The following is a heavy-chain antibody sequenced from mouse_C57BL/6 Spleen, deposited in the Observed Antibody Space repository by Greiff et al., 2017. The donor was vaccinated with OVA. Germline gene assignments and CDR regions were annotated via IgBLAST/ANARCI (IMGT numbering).Heavy chain of an antibody. V-gene: IGHV1-80*01. CDR1: GYAFSSYW. Sequence: QVQLKQSGAELVKPGASVKISCKASGYAFSSYWMNWVKQRPGKGLEWIGKIYPGDGDTNYNGKFKGKATLTADKSSSTAYMQLSSLTSEDSAVYFCARQMVTPYYFDYWGQGTTLTVSS. J-gene: IGHJ2*01. CDR3: ARQMVTPYYFDY. CDR2: IYPGDGDT. D-gene: IGHD2-2*01.